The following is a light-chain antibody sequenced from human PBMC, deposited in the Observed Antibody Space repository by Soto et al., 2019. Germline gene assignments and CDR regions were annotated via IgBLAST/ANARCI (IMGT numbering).Light chain of an antibody. CDR2: TAS. V-gene: IGKV1-39*01. CDR3: QQHYNTPWT. J-gene: IGKJ1*01. CDR1: QRISTY. Sequence: DIQLTQAPSSLSASVGDRITITCRASQRISTYLNWYHQKPGKAPELVIYTASSLESGVPSRLSGSGSGTDFTLTISSLQPEDLATYYCQQHYNTPWTFGQGTKVEIK.